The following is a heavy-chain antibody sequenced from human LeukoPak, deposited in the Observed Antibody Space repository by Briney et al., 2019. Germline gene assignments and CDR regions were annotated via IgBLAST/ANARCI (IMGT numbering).Heavy chain of an antibody. Sequence: EGSLRLSCAASGFTFSSYEMNWVRQAPGKGLEWVSVIYSGVSTYYADSVRGRFTISRDNSKNTLYLQMNSLRAEDTAVYYCAREGTTTSFDYWGQGTLVTVSS. CDR1: GFTFSSYE. J-gene: IGHJ4*02. CDR3: AREGTTTSFDY. CDR2: IYSGVST. D-gene: IGHD1-26*01. V-gene: IGHV3-53*01.